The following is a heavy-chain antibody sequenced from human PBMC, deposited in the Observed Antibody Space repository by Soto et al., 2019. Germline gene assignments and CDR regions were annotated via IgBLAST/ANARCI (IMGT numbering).Heavy chain of an antibody. J-gene: IGHJ4*02. CDR1: GYTFTGYY. CDR2: INPNTGGT. V-gene: IGHV1-2*04. D-gene: IGHD3-22*01. Sequence: ASVKVSCKASGYTFTGYYMHWVRQAPGXGLEWMGWINPNTGGTNYAQKFQAWVTMXXXTSISTAYMELSRLRSDDTAVYYCARXXQDYYDSSGYYYDYWGQGALVTVXS. CDR3: ARXXQDYYDSSGYYYDY.